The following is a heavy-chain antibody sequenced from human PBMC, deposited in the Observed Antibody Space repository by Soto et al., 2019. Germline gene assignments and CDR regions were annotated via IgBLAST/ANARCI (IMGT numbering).Heavy chain of an antibody. D-gene: IGHD1-1*01. Sequence: EVQLVESGGGLVQPGGSLRLSCAASGFTFTNYALSWVRQAPGKGLEWVSSVSGSGGSTYYADSVKGRFTISRDNSKNTLYLHMNSLIAEDTAVYYCATQTAFFDYWGQGTLVTVSS. CDR3: ATQTAFFDY. CDR2: VSGSGGST. J-gene: IGHJ4*02. CDR1: GFTFTNYA. V-gene: IGHV3-23*04.